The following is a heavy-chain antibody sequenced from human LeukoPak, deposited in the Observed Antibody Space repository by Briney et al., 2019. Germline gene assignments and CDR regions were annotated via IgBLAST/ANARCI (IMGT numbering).Heavy chain of an antibody. Sequence: GGSLRLSCAASGLTFSAFGMHWVRQAPGKGLEWVAVISSDGTNKYYTDSVKGRFTISRDNSKNTLYMQMSSLRAEDTAVYSCAKSRLYSSGSADYWGQGTLVTVSS. D-gene: IGHD6-19*01. CDR3: AKSRLYSSGSADY. J-gene: IGHJ4*02. CDR2: ISSDGTNK. CDR1: GLTFSAFG. V-gene: IGHV3-30*18.